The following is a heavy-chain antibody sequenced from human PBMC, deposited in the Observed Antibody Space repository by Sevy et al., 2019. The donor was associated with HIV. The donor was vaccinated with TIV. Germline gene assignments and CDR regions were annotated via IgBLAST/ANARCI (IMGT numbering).Heavy chain of an antibody. V-gene: IGHV1-24*01. CDR1: RYSLSEIS. Sequence: ASVKVSCKVSRYSLSEISMHWVRQAPGKGLEWMGGFDPEDGETIYARKFQGRVTMTEDTSTDTAYMELRRLTSEDTAVYYCATLDFWSDHPFYGTDVWGQGTTVTVSS. J-gene: IGHJ6*02. CDR3: ATLDFWSDHPFYGTDV. D-gene: IGHD3-3*01. CDR2: FDPEDGET.